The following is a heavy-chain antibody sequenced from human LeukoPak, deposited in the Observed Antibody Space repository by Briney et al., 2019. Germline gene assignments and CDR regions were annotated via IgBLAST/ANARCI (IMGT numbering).Heavy chain of an antibody. CDR1: GFTFDDYA. Sequence: GGSLRLSCAVSGFTFDDYAMHWVRQVPGKGLEWVSGINWNSDSIAYADSVKGRFTISRDNAKNFLYLQMNSLRAEDTALYYCAKDISHSSGYYFFDYWGQGTLVTVSS. D-gene: IGHD3-22*01. J-gene: IGHJ4*02. CDR2: INWNSDSI. CDR3: AKDISHSSGYYFFDY. V-gene: IGHV3-9*01.